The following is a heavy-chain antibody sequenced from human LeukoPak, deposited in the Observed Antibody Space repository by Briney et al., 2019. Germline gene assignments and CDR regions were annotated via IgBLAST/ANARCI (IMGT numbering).Heavy chain of an antibody. CDR1: GFTFSNYA. J-gene: IGHJ3*02. D-gene: IGHD6-13*01. V-gene: IGHV3-23*01. CDR3: AKGASSSWHGDAFDI. CDR2: ISGSGGST. Sequence: GGSLRLSCAASGFTFSNYAMSWVRQAPGKGLEWVSVISGSGGSTYYADSVKGRFTISRDNSKNTLYLQMNSVRAEDTAVYYCAKGASSSWHGDAFDIWGQGTMVTVSS.